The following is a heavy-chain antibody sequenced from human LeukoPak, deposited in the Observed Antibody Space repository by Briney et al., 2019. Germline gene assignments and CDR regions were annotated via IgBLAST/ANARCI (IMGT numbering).Heavy chain of an antibody. D-gene: IGHD2-15*01. CDR3: ARDSRYCSGGNCHLRFDY. J-gene: IGHJ4*02. CDR1: GDSISSSYYY. Sequence: SETLSLTCTVSGDSISSSYYYWGWICQPPGKGLEWIGSIDYSGSTYHNPSLKSRITVSVDTSKNQFSLKLSSVTAADTAVYYCARDSRYCSGGNCHLRFDYWGQGILVTVSS. CDR2: IDYSGST. V-gene: IGHV4-39*07.